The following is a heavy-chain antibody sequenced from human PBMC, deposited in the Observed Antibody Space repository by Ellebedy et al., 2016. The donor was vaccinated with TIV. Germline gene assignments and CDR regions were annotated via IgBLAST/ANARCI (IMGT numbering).Heavy chain of an antibody. Sequence: GESLKISXAASGFTFSSYAMHWVRQAPGKGLEWVAVISYDGSNKYYADSVKGRFTISRDNSKNTLYLQMNSLRAEDTAVYYCAKGNNWNYRNYYYYGMDVWGQGTTVTVSS. J-gene: IGHJ6*02. CDR2: ISYDGSNK. CDR1: GFTFSSYA. V-gene: IGHV3-30*04. CDR3: AKGNNWNYRNYYYYGMDV. D-gene: IGHD1-7*01.